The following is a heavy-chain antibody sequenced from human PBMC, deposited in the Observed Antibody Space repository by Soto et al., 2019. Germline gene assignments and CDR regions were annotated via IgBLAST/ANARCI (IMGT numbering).Heavy chain of an antibody. Sequence: PGGSLRLSCAASGFTFSSYAMHWVRQAPGKGLEWVAVISYDGSNKYYADSVKGRFTISRDNSKNTLYLQMNSLRAEDTAVYYCARVKAADPNYYYYGMDVWGQGTTVTV. V-gene: IGHV3-30-3*01. CDR1: GFTFSSYA. CDR2: ISYDGSNK. CDR3: ARVKAADPNYYYYGMDV. D-gene: IGHD6-13*01. J-gene: IGHJ6*02.